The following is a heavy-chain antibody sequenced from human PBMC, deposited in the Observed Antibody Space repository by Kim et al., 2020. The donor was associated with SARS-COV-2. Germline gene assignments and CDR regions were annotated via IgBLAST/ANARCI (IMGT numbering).Heavy chain of an antibody. V-gene: IGHV3-7*01. Sequence: GGSLRLSCAASGFTFSSYWMSWVRQAPGKGLEWVANIKQDGSEKYYVDSVKGRFTISRDNAKNSLYLQMNSLRAEDTAVYYCARVFKTVTYNWFDPWGQGTLVTVSS. D-gene: IGHD4-17*01. J-gene: IGHJ5*02. CDR3: ARVFKTVTYNWFDP. CDR2: IKQDGSEK. CDR1: GFTFSSYW.